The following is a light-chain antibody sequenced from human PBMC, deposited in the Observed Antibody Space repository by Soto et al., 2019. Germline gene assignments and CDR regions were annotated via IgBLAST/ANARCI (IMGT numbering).Light chain of an antibody. CDR1: QSVSRN. J-gene: IGKJ1*01. CDR3: QQYNNWPRT. Sequence: EIVMTQSPATLSVSPGERATLACRASQSVSRNLAWFQQKPGQAPRLLIYDASTRASGIPARFSGGASGTEFTLTISSLQSEDFAVYYCQQYNNWPRTFGQGTKVDIK. V-gene: IGKV3-15*01. CDR2: DAS.